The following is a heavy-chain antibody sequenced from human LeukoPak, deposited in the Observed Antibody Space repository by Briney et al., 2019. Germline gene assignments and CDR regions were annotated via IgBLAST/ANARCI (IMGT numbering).Heavy chain of an antibody. CDR2: ISGGGGST. D-gene: IGHD6-19*01. CDR1: GFTFSTYA. V-gene: IGHV3-23*01. CDR3: ARESAVAGTFDP. Sequence: GGSLRLSCAASGFTFSTYAMSWVRQAPGKGLEWVSAISGGGGSTYYADSVKGRFTISRDNSRNTLYLQLNSLRAEDTAVYYCARESAVAGTFDPWGQGTLVTVSS. J-gene: IGHJ5*02.